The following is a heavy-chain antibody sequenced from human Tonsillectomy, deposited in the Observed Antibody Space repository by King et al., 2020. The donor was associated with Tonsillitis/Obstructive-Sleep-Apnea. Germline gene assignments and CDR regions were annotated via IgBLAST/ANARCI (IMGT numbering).Heavy chain of an antibody. V-gene: IGHV3-49*05. D-gene: IGHD1-14*01. J-gene: IGHJ6*03. CDR3: TRDPTGYEDYYYYYMDV. CDR2: IRSKAYGGTT. Sequence: VQLVESGGGLVKPGRSLRLSCTASGFTFGDYAMSWFRQAPGKGLEWVGFIRSKAYGGTTEYAASVKGRFTISRDDSKSIAYLQMNSLKTEDTAVYYCTRDPTGYEDYYYYYMDVWGKGTTVTVSS. CDR1: GFTFGDYA.